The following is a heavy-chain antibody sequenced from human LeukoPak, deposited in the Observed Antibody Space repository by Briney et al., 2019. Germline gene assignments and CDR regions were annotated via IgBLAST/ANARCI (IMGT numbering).Heavy chain of an antibody. J-gene: IGHJ4*02. D-gene: IGHD3-22*01. CDR2: ISSSGSII. CDR1: GFTFSDYY. V-gene: IGHV3-11*04. Sequence: GGSLRLSCAASGFTFSDYYMSWIRQAPGKGLEWVSYISSSGSIIYYADSVKGRFTISRDNAKNSLYLQMNSLRAEDTAVYYCARDRNPYDSSGYFDYWGQGTLVTVSS. CDR3: ARDRNPYDSSGYFDY.